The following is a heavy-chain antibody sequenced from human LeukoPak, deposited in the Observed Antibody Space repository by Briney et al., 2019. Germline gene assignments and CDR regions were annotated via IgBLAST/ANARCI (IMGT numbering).Heavy chain of an antibody. Sequence: GGSLRLSCAASGFTFSSYSMNWVRQAPGKGLEWVSSISSSSSYIYYADSVKGRFTISRGNAKNSLYLQMNSLRAEDTAVYYCAREKPLPAAPQSYYYYGMDVWGQGTTVTVSS. V-gene: IGHV3-21*01. CDR1: GFTFSSYS. CDR2: ISSSSSYI. J-gene: IGHJ6*02. CDR3: AREKPLPAAPQSYYYYGMDV. D-gene: IGHD2-2*01.